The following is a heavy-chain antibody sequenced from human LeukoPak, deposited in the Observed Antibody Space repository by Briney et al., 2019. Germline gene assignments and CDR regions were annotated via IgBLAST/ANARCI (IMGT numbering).Heavy chain of an antibody. CDR3: ARGSRDGDLTKAASDI. CDR1: GYTFSDYY. D-gene: IGHD5-24*01. J-gene: IGHJ3*02. CDR2: INPNRGGT. Sequence: ASVKVSCKASGYTFSDYYMHWVRQAPGQGLEWMGWINPNRGGTKYAQKFQGRVTLTRDTSISTAYMELNRVTSDDTAVYYCARGSRDGDLTKAASDIWGQGTMVTVSS. V-gene: IGHV1-2*02.